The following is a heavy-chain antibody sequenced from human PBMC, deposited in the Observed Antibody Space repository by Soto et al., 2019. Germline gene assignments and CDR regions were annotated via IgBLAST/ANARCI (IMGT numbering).Heavy chain of an antibody. V-gene: IGHV3-43D*04. CDR2: ISWDGGRT. CDR3: PKDVCRGSTTRCYTRLHX. J-gene: IGHJ4*02. CDR1: GFTFDDYA. Sequence: PEGSLRLSCAASGFTFDDYAMHWVRQAPGKGLEWVSLISWDGGRTYYADSVRGRFIVSRDSSKNSLYLQMSSLRVEDTALYYCPKDVCRGSTTRCYTRLHXWGQGALVPVSX. D-gene: IGHD2-2*02.